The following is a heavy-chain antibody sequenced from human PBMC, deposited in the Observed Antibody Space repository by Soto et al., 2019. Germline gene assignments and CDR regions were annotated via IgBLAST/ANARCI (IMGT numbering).Heavy chain of an antibody. CDR1: GGSITGYY. V-gene: IGHV4-59*08. D-gene: IGHD3-10*01. Sequence: SETLSLTCSISGGSITGYYWSWIRQPPGKGLEWIGSIFSLGISNYTPPLKSRFTLSLATSKTHFSLKLNSVPDADTAVYYCARHYGSGSYPLDYWGRGTLVTVSS. J-gene: IGHJ4*02. CDR3: ARHYGSGSYPLDY. CDR2: IFSLGIS.